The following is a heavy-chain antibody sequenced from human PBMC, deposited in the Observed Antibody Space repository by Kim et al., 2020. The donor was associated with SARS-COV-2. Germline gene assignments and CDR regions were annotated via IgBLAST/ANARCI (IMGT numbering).Heavy chain of an antibody. D-gene: IGHD1-1*01. J-gene: IGHJ4*02. V-gene: IGHV1-24*01. CDR3: ATATYELEPPKYYFDY. CDR2: FDPEDGET. Sequence: ASVKVSCKVSGYTLTELSMHWVRQAPGKGLEWMGGFDPEDGETIYAQKFQGRVTMTEDTSTDTAYMELSSLRSEDTAVYYCATATYELEPPKYYFDYWGQGTLVTVSS. CDR1: GYTLTELS.